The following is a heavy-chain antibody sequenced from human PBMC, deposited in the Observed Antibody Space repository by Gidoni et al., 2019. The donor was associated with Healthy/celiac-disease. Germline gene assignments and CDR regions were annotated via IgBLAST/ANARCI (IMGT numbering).Heavy chain of an antibody. V-gene: IGHV3-23*01. CDR2: ISGSGGST. Sequence: EVQLLESGGGLVQPGGSLRLSCEDSGFTFRSYAMSWVRQAPGKGLELVSAISGSGGSTYYADSVKGRFTISRDNSKNTLYLQMNSLRAEDTAVYYCAKDLRYGSTDAFDIWGQGTMVTVSS. CDR1: GFTFRSYA. D-gene: IGHD6-13*01. CDR3: AKDLRYGSTDAFDI. J-gene: IGHJ3*02.